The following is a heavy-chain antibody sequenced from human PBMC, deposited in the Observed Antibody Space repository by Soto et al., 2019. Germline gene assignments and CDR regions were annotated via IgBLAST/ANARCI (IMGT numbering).Heavy chain of an antibody. V-gene: IGHV3-23*01. D-gene: IGHD6-13*01. CDR3: ARSYSSSWYPDY. CDR1: GLTFSSSA. CDR2: ISGSGGST. Sequence: GGSLRLSCAASGLTFSSSAMSWVRLAPGKGLEWVSGISGSGGSTYYADSVKGRFSISRDNSKNTLYLQMYSLGAEDTAIYYCARSYSSSWYPDYWGQGTLVTVSS. J-gene: IGHJ4*02.